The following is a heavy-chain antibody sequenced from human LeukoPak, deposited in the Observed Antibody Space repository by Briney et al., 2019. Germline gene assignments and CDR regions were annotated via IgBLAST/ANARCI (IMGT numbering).Heavy chain of an antibody. CDR1: GGSISSYY. CDR2: IYYSGST. V-gene: IGHV4-59*08. CDR3: AGHLTGDYFDY. J-gene: IGHJ4*02. Sequence: SETLSLTCTVSGGSISSYYWSWIRQPPGKGLEWIGYIYYSGSTNYNPSLKSRVTISVDTSKNQFSLKLSSVTAADTAVYYCAGHLTGDYFDYWGQRTLVTVSS. D-gene: IGHD1-14*01.